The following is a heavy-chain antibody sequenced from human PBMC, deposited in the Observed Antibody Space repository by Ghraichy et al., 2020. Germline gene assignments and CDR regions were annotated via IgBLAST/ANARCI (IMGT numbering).Heavy chain of an antibody. J-gene: IGHJ4*02. V-gene: IGHV3-21*01. CDR1: GFTFSDYS. Sequence: GGSLRLSCAASGFTFSDYSMNWVRQAPGKGLEWVSSISSSSTYIYYADSVKGRFTIPRDNAKNSLYLQMNSLRAEDTAVYYCARGIRGYTYGHQVPDYWGQGTLVTVSS. CDR2: ISSSSTYI. CDR3: ARGIRGYTYGHQVPDY. D-gene: IGHD5-18*01.